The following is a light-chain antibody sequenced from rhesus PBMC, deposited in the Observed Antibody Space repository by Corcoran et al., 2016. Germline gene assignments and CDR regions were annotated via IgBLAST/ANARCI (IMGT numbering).Light chain of an antibody. V-gene: IGKV1-22*01. CDR2: KAV. CDR3: QQYSSRPYS. J-gene: IGKJ2*01. Sequence: DIQMTQSQSSLFASVGDTVTITCRASQGISSWLAWYQQKTGKAPKLLNYKAVSLQSGVPSRFSGVGSGTDFTLTISSLQSEAFASSYCQQYSSRPYSFGQGAKVEIK. CDR1: QGISSW.